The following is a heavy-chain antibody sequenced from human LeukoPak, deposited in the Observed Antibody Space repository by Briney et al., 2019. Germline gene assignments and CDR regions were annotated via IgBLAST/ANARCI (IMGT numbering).Heavy chain of an antibody. CDR2: IYTSGRT. CDR1: GGSFSSGSYY. J-gene: IGHJ3*02. Sequence: PSETLSLTCTVSGGSFSSGSYYWNWIRQPAGKALEWIGRIYTSGRTNYNPSLKSRVTISVDTSKNQFSLKMGSVTAADTAMYYCANTPLTGEHAFDIWGQGTMVTVSS. CDR3: ANTPLTGEHAFDI. V-gene: IGHV4-61*02. D-gene: IGHD7-27*01.